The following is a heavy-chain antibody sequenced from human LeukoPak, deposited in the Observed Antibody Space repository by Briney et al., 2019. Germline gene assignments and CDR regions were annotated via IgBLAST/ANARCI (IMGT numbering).Heavy chain of an antibody. Sequence: GASVKVSCKVSGYTLTELSMHWVRQAPGKGLEWMGGFDPEDGETIYAQKFQGRVTMTEDTSTDTAYMELSSLRSEDTAVYYCATVYCSSTSCYRNFDYWGQGTLVTVSS. D-gene: IGHD2-2*02. J-gene: IGHJ4*02. CDR2: FDPEDGET. V-gene: IGHV1-24*01. CDR1: GYTLTELS. CDR3: ATVYCSSTSCYRNFDY.